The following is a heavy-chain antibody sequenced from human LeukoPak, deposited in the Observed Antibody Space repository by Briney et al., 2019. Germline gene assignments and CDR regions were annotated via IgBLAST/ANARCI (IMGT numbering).Heavy chain of an antibody. CDR1: GGSISSSSYY. D-gene: IGHD3-22*01. J-gene: IGHJ4*02. V-gene: IGHV4-39*01. Sequence: PSETLSLTCTVSGGSISSSSYYWGWIRQPPGKGLEWIGEINHSGSTNYNPSLKSRVTISVDTSKNQFSLKLSSVTAADTAVYYCASLYYFDRSRGWNYWGQGTLVTVSS. CDR3: ASLYYFDRSRGWNY. CDR2: INHSGST.